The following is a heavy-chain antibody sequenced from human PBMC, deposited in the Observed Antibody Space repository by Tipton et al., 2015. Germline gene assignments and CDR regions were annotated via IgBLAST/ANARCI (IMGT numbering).Heavy chain of an antibody. D-gene: IGHD1-26*01. CDR3: VPEFLGWEGLGLDHFY. CDR2: IRSNVVGATV. V-gene: IGHV3-15*07. CDR1: GFTFTNAW. J-gene: IGHJ4*02. Sequence: SLRLSCAASGFTFTNAWMNWVRQAPGKGLEWVGRIRSNVVGATVDYTAFVKGRFTISRDDSTTTLYLQLNSLKPEDTAVYYCVPEFLGWEGLGLDHFYWGQGTLVTVSS.